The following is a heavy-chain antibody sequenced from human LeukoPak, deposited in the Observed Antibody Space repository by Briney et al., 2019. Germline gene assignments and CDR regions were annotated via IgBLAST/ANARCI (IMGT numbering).Heavy chain of an antibody. CDR3: ARGKVPSIAARGYYFDY. J-gene: IGHJ4*02. D-gene: IGHD6-6*01. Sequence: PSETLSLTCTVSGGSIGSGSYYWSWIRQPAGKGLEWIGRIYTSGSTNYNPSLKSRVTISVDTSKNQFSLKLSSVTAADTAVYYCARGKVPSIAARGYYFDYWGQGTLVTVSS. V-gene: IGHV4-61*02. CDR1: GGSIGSGSYY. CDR2: IYTSGST.